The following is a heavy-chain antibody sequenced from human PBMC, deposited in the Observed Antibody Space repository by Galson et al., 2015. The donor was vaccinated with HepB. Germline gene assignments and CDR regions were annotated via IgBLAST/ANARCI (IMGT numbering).Heavy chain of an antibody. Sequence: SLRLSCAASGFTFSNAWMCWVRQAPGKGLEWVGRIKSKTGGGTTDYAAPVKGRFTISRDDSKNTLYLQMNSLKTEDTAAYYCTTDNDYKADYWGQGTLVTVSS. J-gene: IGHJ4*02. CDR2: IKSKTGGGTT. CDR3: TTDNDYKADY. CDR1: GFTFSNAW. V-gene: IGHV3-15*01. D-gene: IGHD4-11*01.